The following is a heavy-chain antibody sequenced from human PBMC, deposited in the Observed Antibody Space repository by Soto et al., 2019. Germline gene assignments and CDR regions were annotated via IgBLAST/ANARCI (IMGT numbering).Heavy chain of an antibody. Sequence: GGSLRLSCAASGFTFSSXGMHWVRQAPGKGLEWVAVIWYDGSNKYYADSVKGRFTISRDNSKNTLYLQMNSLRAEDTAVYYCARDGSTSGWYGVGEDWFDPWGQGTLVTVSS. V-gene: IGHV3-33*01. CDR2: IWYDGSNK. CDR3: ARDGSTSGWYGVGEDWFDP. J-gene: IGHJ5*02. CDR1: GFTFSSXG. D-gene: IGHD6-19*01.